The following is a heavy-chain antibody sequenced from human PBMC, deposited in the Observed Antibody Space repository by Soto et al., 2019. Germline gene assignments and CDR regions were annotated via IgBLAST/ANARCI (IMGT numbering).Heavy chain of an antibody. D-gene: IGHD3-10*01. Sequence: GGSLRLSCAASGFTFSSYSMNWVRQAPGKGLEWVSYISSSSSTIYYADSVKGRFTISRDNAKNSLYLQMNSLRAEDTAVYYCARDFHYYGSGSYYRRYWFDYWGQGTLVTVSS. CDR3: ARDFHYYGSGSYYRRYWFDY. CDR1: GFTFSSYS. V-gene: IGHV3-48*01. J-gene: IGHJ4*02. CDR2: ISSSSSTI.